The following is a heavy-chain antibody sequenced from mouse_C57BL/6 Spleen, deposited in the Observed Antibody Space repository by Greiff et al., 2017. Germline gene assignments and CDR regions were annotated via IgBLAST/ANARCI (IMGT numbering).Heavy chain of an antibody. CDR1: GYTFTSYW. V-gene: IGHV1-64*01. D-gene: IGHD2-4*01. CDR2: IHPNSGST. Sequence: QVQLQQPGAELVKPGASVKLSCKASGYTFTSYWMHWVKQRPGQGLEWIGMIHPNSGSTNYNEKFKSKATLTVDKSSSTAYMQLSSLTSEDSAVYYCATPDSNYAIDYWGQGTSVTVSS. CDR3: ATPDSNYAIDY. J-gene: IGHJ4*01.